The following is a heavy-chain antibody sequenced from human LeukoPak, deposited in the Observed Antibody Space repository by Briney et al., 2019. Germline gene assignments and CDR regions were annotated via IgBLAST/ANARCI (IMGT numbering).Heavy chain of an antibody. CDR2: ISAYNGNT. CDR1: GYTFSSSG. CDR3: ASSVGVTPGLFYSFDY. D-gene: IGHD1-26*01. J-gene: IGHJ4*02. V-gene: IGHV1-18*01. Sequence: VASVKVSCKASGYTFSSSGISWVRQAPGQGLEWVGWISAYNGNTDYAQKFQGRVTMTTDRPTSTGYMELRSLRSDDTAVYYCASSVGVTPGLFYSFDYWGQGTLVTVSS.